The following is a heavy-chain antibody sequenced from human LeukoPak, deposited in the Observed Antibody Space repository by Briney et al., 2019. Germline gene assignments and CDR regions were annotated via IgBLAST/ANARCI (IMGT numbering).Heavy chain of an antibody. J-gene: IGHJ5*02. CDR3: ARHDYGAKWFDP. Sequence: SETLSLTCTVSGGSISSSGYYWGWIRQSPGKGLEWIGNVYYSGSTYYNPSLKSRVTISVDTSKNQFSLMLSSVTAADTAVYYCARHDYGAKWFDPWGQGTLVTVSS. CDR1: GGSISSSGYY. D-gene: IGHD4-17*01. CDR2: VYYSGST. V-gene: IGHV4-39*01.